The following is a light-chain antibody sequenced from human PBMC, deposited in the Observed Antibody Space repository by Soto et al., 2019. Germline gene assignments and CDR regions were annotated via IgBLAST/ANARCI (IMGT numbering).Light chain of an antibody. CDR3: QQRSNWPWT. Sequence: EIVLTQSPATLSLSPGERATLSCRASPSVSSYLAWYQQKPGQAPRLLIYDASNRATGIPARFSGSGSGTDFTLTISSLAPEDFAVYYCQQRSNWPWTFGQGTKVEIK. CDR1: PSVSSY. V-gene: IGKV3-11*01. CDR2: DAS. J-gene: IGKJ1*01.